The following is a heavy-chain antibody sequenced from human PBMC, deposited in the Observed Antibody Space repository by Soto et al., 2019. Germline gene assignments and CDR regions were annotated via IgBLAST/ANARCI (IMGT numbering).Heavy chain of an antibody. J-gene: IGHJ3*02. CDR1: GFTFGDYA. CDR3: ASDRIVVAKDAFDI. D-gene: IGHD3-22*01. V-gene: IGHV3-20*04. Sequence: DVQLVESGGGVVRPGGSLRLSCAASGFTFGDYAMSWVRQAPGKGLEWVCGINWNGGSTGYADSVEGRFTISRDNAKNSLYLKRNSLRAEDTALYYCASDRIVVAKDAFDIWGQGTMVTVSS. CDR2: INWNGGST.